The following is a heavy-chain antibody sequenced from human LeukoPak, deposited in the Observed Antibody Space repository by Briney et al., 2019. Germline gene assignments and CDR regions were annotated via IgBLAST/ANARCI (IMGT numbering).Heavy chain of an antibody. CDR1: GFTFSSYW. Sequence: GRSLRLSCAASGFTFSSYWMSWVRQAPGKGLEWVANIKQDGSEKYYVDSVKGRFTISRDNAKNSLYLQTNSLRAEDTAVYYCARFIAAPYYFDYWGRGTLVTVSS. J-gene: IGHJ4*02. CDR2: IKQDGSEK. D-gene: IGHD6-13*01. V-gene: IGHV3-7*01. CDR3: ARFIAAPYYFDY.